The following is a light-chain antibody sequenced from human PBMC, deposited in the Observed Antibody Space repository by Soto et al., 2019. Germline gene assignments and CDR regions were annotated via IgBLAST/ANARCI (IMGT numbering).Light chain of an antibody. CDR3: GSYASATLI. Sequence: QSALTQPASVSGSPGQSITISCTGSNSDIGAYDYVSWYQQHPGKPPTLLIYEVTFRPSGVPNRFSGSKSGNTATLTISGLLTEDEDDYYCGSYASATLIFGGGTKLTVL. V-gene: IGLV2-14*01. CDR1: NSDIGAYDY. CDR2: EVT. J-gene: IGLJ2*01.